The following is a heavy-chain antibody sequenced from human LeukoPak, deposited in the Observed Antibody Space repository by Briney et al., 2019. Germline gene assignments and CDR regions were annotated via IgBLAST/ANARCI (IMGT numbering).Heavy chain of an antibody. Sequence: GFLILFCATTVLTFSDYLLHWVRPDPRKGLVTISIINPDGSTTSYAASVKGRSTIFRVNHKTTLYLQMNSPRADHFAAYYCAYQLLPNWGQGTLVTVSS. CDR1: VLTFSDYL. CDR3: AYQLLPN. V-gene: IGHV3-74*01. D-gene: IGHD2-15*01. CDR2: INPDGSTT. J-gene: IGHJ4*02.